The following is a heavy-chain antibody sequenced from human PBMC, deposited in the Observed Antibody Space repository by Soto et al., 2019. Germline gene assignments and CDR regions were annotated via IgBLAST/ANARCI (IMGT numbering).Heavy chain of an antibody. CDR1: GFTFRDYF. D-gene: IGHD2-2*01. V-gene: IGHV3-11*04. Sequence: QVQLVESGGGVVQPAGSLRLSCEASGFTFRDYFMSWIRQAPGKGLEWVSFISGNGDNIKYADSVKGRFTISRDNAKNSLYLQMNSLRAEDTAVYYCVRDSARIVVVPRVDGDNWFDPWGQGTLVTVSS. CDR2: ISGNGDNI. J-gene: IGHJ5*02. CDR3: VRDSARIVVVPRVDGDNWFDP.